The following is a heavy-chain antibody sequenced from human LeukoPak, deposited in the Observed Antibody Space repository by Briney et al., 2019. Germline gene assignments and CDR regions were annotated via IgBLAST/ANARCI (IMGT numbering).Heavy chain of an antibody. CDR3: ARAAPPLYSSSTPFDY. CDR1: GGSISSGDYY. V-gene: IGHV4-30-4*01. D-gene: IGHD6-13*01. J-gene: IGHJ4*02. CDR2: IYYSGST. Sequence: SQTLSLTCTVSGGSISSGDYYWSWIRQPPGKGLEWIGYIYYSGSTYYNPSLKSRATISVDTSKNQFSLKLSSVTAADTAVYYCARAAPPLYSSSTPFDYWGQGTLVTVSS.